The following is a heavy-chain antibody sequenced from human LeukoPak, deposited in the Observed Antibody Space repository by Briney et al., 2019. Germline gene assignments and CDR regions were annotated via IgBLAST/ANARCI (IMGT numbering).Heavy chain of an antibody. J-gene: IGHJ5*02. CDR2: IIPIFGTA. D-gene: IGHD2-2*02. Sequence: SVKVSCKASGGTFSSYAISWVRQAPGQGLEWMGGIIPIFGTANYAQKFQGRVTITTDESTSTAYMELSSLRSEDTAVYYCAREGPIVVVPAAIPAWLDPRGQGTLVTVSS. CDR1: GGTFSSYA. V-gene: IGHV1-69*05. CDR3: AREGPIVVVPAAIPAWLDP.